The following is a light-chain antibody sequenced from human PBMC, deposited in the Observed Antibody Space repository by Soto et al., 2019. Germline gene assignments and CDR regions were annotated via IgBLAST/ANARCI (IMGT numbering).Light chain of an antibody. CDR2: DAS. CDR3: QQYNNWPIT. CDR1: QSVSSSY. V-gene: IGKV3D-15*01. J-gene: IGKJ5*01. Sequence: EIVLAQSPGTLSLSPGERATLSCRASQSVSSSYLAWYQQKPGQAPRLLIYDASNRATGIPARFSGSGSGTEFTLTISSLQSEDFAVYYCQQYNNWPITFGQGTRLEIK.